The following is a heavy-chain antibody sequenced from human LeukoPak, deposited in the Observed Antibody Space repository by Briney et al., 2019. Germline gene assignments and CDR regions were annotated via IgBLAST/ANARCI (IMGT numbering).Heavy chain of an antibody. Sequence: GGSLRLSCAASGFTFSSYWMHWVRQAPGKGLVWVSRINTDGSSTNYADSVKGRFTISRDNAKNTLYLQMNSLRAEDTAVYYCARVFDSRGYYYFYYMDVWGKGTTVTVSS. CDR3: ARVFDSRGYYYFYYMDV. D-gene: IGHD3-22*01. CDR1: GFTFSSYW. J-gene: IGHJ6*03. V-gene: IGHV3-74*01. CDR2: INTDGSST.